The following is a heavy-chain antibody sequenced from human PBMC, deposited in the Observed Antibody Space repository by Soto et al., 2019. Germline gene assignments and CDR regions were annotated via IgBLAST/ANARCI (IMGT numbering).Heavy chain of an antibody. Sequence: GSLRLSCAASGFTVSSYAMSWVRQAPGKGLEWVSAISGSGGSTYYADSVKGRFTISRDNSKNTLYLQMNSLRAEDTAVYYCAKDGGHSRKPTGGGFDYGGKGTLVPAPQ. J-gene: IGHJ4*02. D-gene: IGHD6-13*01. V-gene: IGHV3-23*01. CDR2: ISGSGGST. CDR3: AKDGGHSRKPTGGGFDY. CDR1: GFTVSSYA.